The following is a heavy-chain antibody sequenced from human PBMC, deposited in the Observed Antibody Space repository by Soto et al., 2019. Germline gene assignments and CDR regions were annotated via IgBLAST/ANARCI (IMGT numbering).Heavy chain of an antibody. CDR3: ARVDHRGYFAILTDY. V-gene: IGHV4-31*03. CDR1: GDSLSSGGHY. D-gene: IGHD3-9*01. CDR2: IYDSVNT. Sequence: SETLSLTCTVSGDSLSSGGHYWSWIRQHPGKGLQWIGHIYDSVNTYYSPSLRSRVTISADMSKNQFSLNLRSVTAADTAVYYCARVDHRGYFAILTDYWGQGTLVTV. J-gene: IGHJ4*02.